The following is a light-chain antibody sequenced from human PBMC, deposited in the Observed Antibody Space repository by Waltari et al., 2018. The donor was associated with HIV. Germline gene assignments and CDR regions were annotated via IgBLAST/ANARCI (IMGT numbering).Light chain of an antibody. Sequence: SYVLTQPPSVSVAPGKTAGITCGGDNIGSKSVHWYQHRPGQAPILVSYDDPDRPSGIHGRFPGSPSWNAATLTVNSVEAGDEADYYCQVWDTDTDHWVFGGGTRLTVL. CDR1: NIGSKS. J-gene: IGLJ3*02. V-gene: IGLV3-21*04. CDR3: QVWDTDTDHWV. CDR2: DDP.